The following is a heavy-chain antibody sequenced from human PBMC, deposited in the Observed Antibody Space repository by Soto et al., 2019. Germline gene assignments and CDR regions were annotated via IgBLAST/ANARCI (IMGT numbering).Heavy chain of an antibody. V-gene: IGHV3-30*04. J-gene: IGHJ6*02. CDR1: GFTFRTCA. CDR3: VRDQEDYGDYDPSSEMGGMDV. D-gene: IGHD4-17*01. CDR2: ISYDGRNK. Sequence: QVQLVESGGGVVQPGRSHRLACVASGFTFRTCAMHWVRQAPGKGLEWVSVISYDGRNKFYADSVKGRFTISRDNPKNTLYLQMDSLRADDTAVYYCVRDQEDYGDYDPSSEMGGMDVWGLGTTVTVSS.